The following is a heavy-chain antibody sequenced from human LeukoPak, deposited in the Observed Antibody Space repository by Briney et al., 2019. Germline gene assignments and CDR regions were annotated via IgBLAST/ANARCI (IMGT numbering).Heavy chain of an antibody. CDR2: IYSGGST. J-gene: IGHJ4*02. Sequence: GGSLSLSCAASGIAVSSNYMSWVRQAPGKGLEWVSVIYSGGSTYYADSVKGRFTISRDDSKNTLYLQMNSMRAEDTAVYYCARGGSYNRGYFDYWGQGTLVTVSS. D-gene: IGHD5-24*01. CDR1: GIAVSSNY. CDR3: ARGGSYNRGYFDY. V-gene: IGHV3-53*01.